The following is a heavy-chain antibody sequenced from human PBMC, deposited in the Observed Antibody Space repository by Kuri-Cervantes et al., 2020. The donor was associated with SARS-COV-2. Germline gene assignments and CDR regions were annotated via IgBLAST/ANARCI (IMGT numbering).Heavy chain of an antibody. J-gene: IGHJ3*02. CDR3: AKDMYYDSSGFYDAFDI. D-gene: IGHD3-22*01. Sequence: GGSLRLSCAASGFTFSSYGMHWVRQAPGKGLEWVEFIRYDGSNKYYADSVKGRFTISRDNSKNTLYLQMNSLRAEDTAVYYCAKDMYYDSSGFYDAFDIWGQGTMVTVSS. CDR2: IRYDGSNK. V-gene: IGHV3-30*02. CDR1: GFTFSSYG.